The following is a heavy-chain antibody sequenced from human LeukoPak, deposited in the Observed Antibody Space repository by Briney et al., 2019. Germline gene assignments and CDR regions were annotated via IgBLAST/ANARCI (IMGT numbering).Heavy chain of an antibody. CDR1: GFTFSSYA. CDR3: AKASSSWYVDYYYYTDV. Sequence: GGSLRLSCAASGFTFSSYAMRWVRQAPGKGLEWVSAISGSGGSTYYADSVKGRFTISRDNSKNTLYLQMNSLRAEDTAVYYCAKASSSWYVDYYYYTDVWGKGTTVTVSS. V-gene: IGHV3-23*01. J-gene: IGHJ6*03. CDR2: ISGSGGST. D-gene: IGHD6-13*01.